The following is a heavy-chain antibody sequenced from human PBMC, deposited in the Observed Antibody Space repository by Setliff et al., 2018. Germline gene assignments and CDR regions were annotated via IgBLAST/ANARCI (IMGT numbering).Heavy chain of an antibody. CDR3: ARAGLAAAGRKGVFDH. Sequence: ASVKVSCKTSGYSFTSHYVHWVRQASGQGLEWMGIINPGGLASSSTQKFEGRVTMTRDTSTSTVYMELNSLTSDDTAVYYCARAGLAAAGRKGVFDHWGQGTLVTVS. V-gene: IGHV1-46*01. J-gene: IGHJ4*02. CDR1: GYSFTSHY. CDR2: INPGGLAS. D-gene: IGHD6-25*01.